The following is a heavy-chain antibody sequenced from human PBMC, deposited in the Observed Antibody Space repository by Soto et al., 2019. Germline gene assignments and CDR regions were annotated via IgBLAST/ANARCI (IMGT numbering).Heavy chain of an antibody. V-gene: IGHV4-59*08. CDR2: IYYSGST. D-gene: IGHD4-4*01. Sequence: PSETLSLTCTFSGGSISSYYWSWIRQPPGKGLEWIGYIYYSGSTNYNPSLKSRVTISVDTSKNQFSLKLSSVTAADTAVYYCASINRSFYSRLYYLDYWGQGTLVTVPS. J-gene: IGHJ4*02. CDR1: GGSISSYY. CDR3: ASINRSFYSRLYYLDY.